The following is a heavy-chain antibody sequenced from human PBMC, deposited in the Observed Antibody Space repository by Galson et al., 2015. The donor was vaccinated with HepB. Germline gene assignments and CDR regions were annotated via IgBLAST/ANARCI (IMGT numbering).Heavy chain of an antibody. D-gene: IGHD6-19*01. CDR2: IYYSGST. J-gene: IGHJ3*01. Sequence: SETLSLTCTVSGDSISSSSYYWGWIRQPPGEGLEWIGSIYYSGSTYYNPSLKSRVTISVDTSKNQFSLKLNSVTAADTAVYYCARRQTTSYSSGWLDAFDLWGQGTMVTVSS. CDR1: GDSISSSSYY. CDR3: ARRQTTSYSSGWLDAFDL. V-gene: IGHV4-39*01.